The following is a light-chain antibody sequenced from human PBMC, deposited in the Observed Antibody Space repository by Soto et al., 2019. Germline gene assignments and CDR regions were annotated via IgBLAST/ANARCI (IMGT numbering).Light chain of an antibody. CDR1: QSVLHSSNNKHY. CDR3: QQYFTTPWT. V-gene: IGKV4-1*01. CDR2: WSS. J-gene: IGKJ1*01. Sequence: DIVMTQSPGSLAVSLGERATINCTSSQSVLHSSNNKHYLAWNQQKPGQPPKLLIYWSSTRESGVPDRFSGSGSGTDFPRTISGLQAEDVAVYYCQQYFTTPWTFGQGPKVEI.